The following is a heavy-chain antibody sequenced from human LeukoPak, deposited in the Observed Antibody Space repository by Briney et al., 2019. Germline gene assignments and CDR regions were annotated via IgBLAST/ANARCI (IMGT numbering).Heavy chain of an antibody. J-gene: IGHJ4*02. CDR3: ARDYRIAVAGRQPGFDY. Sequence: ASVKVSCKASGYTFTSYYMHWVRQAPGQGLEWMGWINPNSGGTNYAQKFQGRVTMTRDTSISTAYMELSRLRSDDTAVYYCARDYRIAVAGRQPGFDYWGQGTLVTVSS. V-gene: IGHV1-2*02. D-gene: IGHD6-19*01. CDR2: INPNSGGT. CDR1: GYTFTSYY.